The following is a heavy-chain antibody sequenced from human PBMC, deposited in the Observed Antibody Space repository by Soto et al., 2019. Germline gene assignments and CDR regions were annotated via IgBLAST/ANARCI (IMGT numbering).Heavy chain of an antibody. V-gene: IGHV6-1*01. CDR2: TYYRSKWYN. CDR3: ASYNFDY. Sequence: PSQTLSLTCAISGDTVSRNSAAWHWIRQSPSRGLEWLGKTYYRSKWYNDYAVTVKSRITINPDTSKNQFSLQLNSVTPEDTAIYYCASYNFDYWGQGTLVTVPQ. D-gene: IGHD1-1*01. CDR1: GDTVSRNSAA. J-gene: IGHJ4*02.